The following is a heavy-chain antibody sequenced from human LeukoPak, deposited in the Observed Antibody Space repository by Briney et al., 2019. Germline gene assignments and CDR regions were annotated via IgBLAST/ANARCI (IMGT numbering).Heavy chain of an antibody. J-gene: IGHJ4*02. D-gene: IGHD3-10*01. V-gene: IGHV3-7*05. CDR3: TRDPRFGELDY. CDR2: IKEDGTEE. Sequence: PGGSLRLSCAASGFTFTSSWMTWVRQAPGKGLEWVAHIKEDGTEEYYIDSVEGRFTISRDNAKNSLYLQMNSLRGEDTAVYYCTRDPRFGELDYWGQGTLVTVSS. CDR1: GFTFTSSW.